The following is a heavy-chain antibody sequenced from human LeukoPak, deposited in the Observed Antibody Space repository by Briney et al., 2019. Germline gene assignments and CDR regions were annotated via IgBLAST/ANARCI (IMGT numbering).Heavy chain of an antibody. D-gene: IGHD4-17*01. J-gene: IGHJ4*02. V-gene: IGHV1-2*02. CDR3: ARDPSVTPTNYFDY. CDR2: INPNSGGT. CDR1: GYTFTGYY. Sequence: ASVKVSCKASGYTFTGYYMHWVRQAPGQGLEWMGWINPNSGGTNYAQKLQGRVTMTRDTSISTAYMELSRLRSDDTAVYYCARDPSVTPTNYFDYWGQGTLVTVSS.